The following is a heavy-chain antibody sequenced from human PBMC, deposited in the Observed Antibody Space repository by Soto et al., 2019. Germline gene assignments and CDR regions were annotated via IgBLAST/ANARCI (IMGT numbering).Heavy chain of an antibody. J-gene: IGHJ4*02. CDR3: ARAPYYYDSSGYWAY. V-gene: IGHV3-33*01. CDR1: GFTFSSYG. Sequence: PGGSLRLSCAASGFTFSSYGMHWVRQAPGKGLEWVAVIWYDGSNKYYADSVKGRFTISRDNSKNTLYLQMNSLRAEDTAVYYCARAPYYYDSSGYWAYWGQGTLVTVSS. CDR2: IWYDGSNK. D-gene: IGHD3-22*01.